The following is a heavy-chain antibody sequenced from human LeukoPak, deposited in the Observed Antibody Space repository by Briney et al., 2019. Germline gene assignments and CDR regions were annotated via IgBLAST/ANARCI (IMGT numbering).Heavy chain of an antibody. CDR1: GYTFTSYD. J-gene: IGHJ5*02. D-gene: IGHD5-24*01. V-gene: IGHV1-8*01. Sequence: ASVKVSCKASGYTFTSYDINWVRQATGQGLEWMGWMNPNRGNTGYAQKFQGRVTMTRNTSISTAYMELSSLRSEDTAVYYCARMGWLQYNWFDPWGQGTLVTVSS. CDR3: ARMGWLQYNWFDP. CDR2: MNPNRGNT.